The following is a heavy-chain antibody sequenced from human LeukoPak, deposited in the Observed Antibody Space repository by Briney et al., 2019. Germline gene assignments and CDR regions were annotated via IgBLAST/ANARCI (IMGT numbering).Heavy chain of an antibody. CDR3: AGLIDCSGGSCYTELPLDV. Sequence: ASVKVSCKASGYTFTGYYLHWVRQAPGQGLEWMGWINPNSGGTNYAQKFQGRVTMTRDTSIRTAYMELSRLRSDDTAVYYCAGLIDCSGGSCYTELPLDVWGKGTTVTVSS. CDR2: INPNSGGT. CDR1: GYTFTGYY. V-gene: IGHV1-2*02. D-gene: IGHD2-15*01. J-gene: IGHJ6*04.